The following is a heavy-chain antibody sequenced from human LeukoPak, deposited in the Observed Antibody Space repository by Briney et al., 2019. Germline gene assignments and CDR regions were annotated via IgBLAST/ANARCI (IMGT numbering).Heavy chain of an antibody. CDR2: LYSDGRT. CDR3: ARGGGYYPIDY. Sequence: GGSLRLSCAASGFTVNSNYMNWVRQAPGKGLEWVSVLYSDGRTYYADSVKGRFTISRDTSKSTLYLQVNSLRAEDTAIYYCARGGGYYPIDYWGQGTLVTVSS. D-gene: IGHD1-26*01. CDR1: GFTVNSNY. V-gene: IGHV3-53*01. J-gene: IGHJ4*02.